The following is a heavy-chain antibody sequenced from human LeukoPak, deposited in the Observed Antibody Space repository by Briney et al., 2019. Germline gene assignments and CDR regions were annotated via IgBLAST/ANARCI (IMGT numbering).Heavy chain of an antibody. CDR1: GYSFTSYW. Sequence: GESLKISCKGFGYSFTSYWIGWVRQMPGKGLEWMGIIYPGDSDTRYSPSFQGQVTISADKSISTAYLQWSSLKASDTAMYYCARIVGATYYYYYGMDVWGQGTTVTVSS. CDR3: ARIVGATYYYYYGMDV. J-gene: IGHJ6*02. V-gene: IGHV5-51*01. CDR2: IYPGDSDT. D-gene: IGHD1-26*01.